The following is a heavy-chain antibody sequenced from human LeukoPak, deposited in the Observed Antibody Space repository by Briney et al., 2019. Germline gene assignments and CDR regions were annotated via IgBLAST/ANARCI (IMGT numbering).Heavy chain of an antibody. CDR3: ARGGPAAGRFDY. V-gene: IGHV3-30*03. CDR2: ISYDGSNK. CDR1: GFTFSSYA. D-gene: IGHD6-13*01. Sequence: PGGSLRLSCAASGFTFSSYAMSWVRQAPGKGLEWVAVISYDGSNKYYADSVKGRFTISRDNSKNTLYLQMNSLRAEDTAVYYCARGGPAAGRFDYWGQGTLVTVSS. J-gene: IGHJ4*02.